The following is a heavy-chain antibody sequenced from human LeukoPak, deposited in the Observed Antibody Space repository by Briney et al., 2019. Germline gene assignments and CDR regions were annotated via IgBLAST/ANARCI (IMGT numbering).Heavy chain of an antibody. CDR2: INHSGST. V-gene: IGHV4-34*01. Sequence: PSETLSLTCSVSGASIRSYYWSWIRQPPGKGLEWIGEINHSGSTNYNPSLKSRVTISVATSMNQFSLKRSSVTAADTAVYYCARGRYYDFWSGYPYYYYMDVWGKGTTVTVS. D-gene: IGHD3-3*01. J-gene: IGHJ6*03. CDR1: GASIRSYY. CDR3: ARGRYYDFWSGYPYYYYMDV.